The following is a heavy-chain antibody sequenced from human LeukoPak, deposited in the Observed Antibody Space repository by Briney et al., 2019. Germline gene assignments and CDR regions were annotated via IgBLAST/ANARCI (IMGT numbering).Heavy chain of an antibody. D-gene: IGHD7-27*01. CDR2: IKSKPDSGTT. CDR3: TTIKATWGY. CDR1: GFTFSDVW. V-gene: IGHV3-15*01. J-gene: IGHJ4*01. Sequence: GRSLRLSCAASGFTFSDVWMSWVRQAPGKGLEWLGRIKSKPDSGTTDYAAPVKGRFTISRDDSKNTLYLQVNSLKTEDTAVYYCTTIKATWGYWGQGTLVTVSS.